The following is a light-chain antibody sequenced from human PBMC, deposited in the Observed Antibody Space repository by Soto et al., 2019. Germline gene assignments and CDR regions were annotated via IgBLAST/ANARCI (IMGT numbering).Light chain of an antibody. V-gene: IGKV3-20*01. Sequence: EVVLSQSPGTLSLSPGERATLSCRASQSVSNNYLAWYQQKPGQAPRLLIYGASNRATGIPDRFSGSGSGTDFTLTISRLEPEDFAVYYCRQYGSSGTFGQRTKVAIK. CDR3: RQYGSSGT. CDR1: QSVSNNY. CDR2: GAS. J-gene: IGKJ1*01.